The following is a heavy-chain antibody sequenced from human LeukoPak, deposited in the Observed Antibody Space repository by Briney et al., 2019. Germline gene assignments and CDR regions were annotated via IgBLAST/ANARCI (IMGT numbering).Heavy chain of an antibody. CDR3: ARVRDSSGYFEYYYYYYGMDV. V-gene: IGHV3-66*01. CDR2: IYSCGST. D-gene: IGHD3-22*01. Sequence: QSGGSLRLSCAASGFTVSSNYMSWVRQAPGKGLEWVSVIYSCGSTYYADSVKGRFTISRDNSKNPLYLQMNSLRAEDTAVYYCARVRDSSGYFEYYYYYYGMDVWGQGTTVTVSS. CDR1: GFTVSSNY. J-gene: IGHJ6*02.